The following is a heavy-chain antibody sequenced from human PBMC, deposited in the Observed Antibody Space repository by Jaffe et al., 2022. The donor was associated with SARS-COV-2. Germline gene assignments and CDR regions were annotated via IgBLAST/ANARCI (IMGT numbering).Heavy chain of an antibody. J-gene: IGHJ5*02. Sequence: QVQLQESGPGLVKPSETLSLTCTVSGGSISSYYWSWIRQPPGKGLEWIGYIYYSGSTNYNPSLKSRVTISVDTSKNQFSLKLSSVTAADTAVYYCARIVVVVAATPGVLGWFDPWGQGTLVTVSS. V-gene: IGHV4-59*01. D-gene: IGHD2-15*01. CDR3: ARIVVVVAATPGVLGWFDP. CDR2: IYYSGST. CDR1: GGSISSYY.